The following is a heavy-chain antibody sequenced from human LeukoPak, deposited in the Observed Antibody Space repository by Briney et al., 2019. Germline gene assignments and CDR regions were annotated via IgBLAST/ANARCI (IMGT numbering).Heavy chain of an antibody. Sequence: ASVKVSCKASGYTFTSYDINWVRQATGQGLEWMGWMNTNSGNTGYAQKFQGRVTMTRNTSISTAYMELSSLRSEDTAVYYGAREHSEGSGYSSWGQGTLVTVSS. D-gene: IGHD3-3*01. CDR1: GYTFTSYD. J-gene: IGHJ4*02. V-gene: IGHV1-8*01. CDR2: MNTNSGNT. CDR3: AREHSEGSGYSS.